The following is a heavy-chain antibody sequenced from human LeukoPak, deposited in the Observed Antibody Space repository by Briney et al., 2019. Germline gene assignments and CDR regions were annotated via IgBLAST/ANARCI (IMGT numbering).Heavy chain of an antibody. CDR3: ARSSQLRFLEWPRFDP. Sequence: EASVKVSCKASGYTFTSYGISWVRQAPGQGVEWMGWISAYNGNTNYVQKLQGRVTMTTDTSTSTAYMELRSLRSDDTAVYYCARSSQLRFLEWPRFDPWGQGTLVTVSS. D-gene: IGHD3-3*01. V-gene: IGHV1-18*01. CDR1: GYTFTSYG. CDR2: ISAYNGNT. J-gene: IGHJ5*02.